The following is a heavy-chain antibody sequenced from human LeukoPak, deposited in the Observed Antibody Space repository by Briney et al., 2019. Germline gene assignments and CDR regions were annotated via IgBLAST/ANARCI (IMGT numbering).Heavy chain of an antibody. V-gene: IGHV4-38-2*01. CDR2: VHQTGSP. CDR1: GSSVNSDQY. CDR3: AICRKFYSGSSGYCNYFDY. Sequence: SETLSLTCDVSGSSVNSDQYWGWMRHSPGAGLEWIGSVHQTGSPYYNPSLGSRVSLSIDSTKNSFSLRLTSVTAADTAVYYCAICRKFYSGSSGYCNYFDYWGQGTLVTVSS. J-gene: IGHJ4*02. D-gene: IGHD3-22*01.